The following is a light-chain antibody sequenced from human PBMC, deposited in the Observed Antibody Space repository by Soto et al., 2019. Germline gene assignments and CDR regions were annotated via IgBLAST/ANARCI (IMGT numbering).Light chain of an antibody. J-gene: IGLJ1*01. CDR3: CSYAGSSTYV. CDR1: SSDVGSYNL. Sequence: SAVTHPAPVSGSPGQSITISCTGTSSDVGSYNLVSWYQQHPGKAPKLMIYEVSKRPSGVSNRFSGSKSGNTASLTISGLQAEDEADYYCCSYAGSSTYVFGTGTRSPS. CDR2: EVS. V-gene: IGLV2-23*02.